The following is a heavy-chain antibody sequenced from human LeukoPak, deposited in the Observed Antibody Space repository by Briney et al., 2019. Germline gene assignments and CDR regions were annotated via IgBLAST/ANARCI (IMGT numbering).Heavy chain of an antibody. CDR2: INTNTGNP. CDR3: ARDSSWHVPVPENPVAFDY. D-gene: IGHD6-13*01. V-gene: IGHV7-4-1*02. Sequence: ASVKVSCKASGYTLTSYAMNWVRQAPGQGLEWMGWINTNTGNPTYAQGFTGRFVFSLDTSVSTAYLQISSLKAEDTAVYYCARDSSWHVPVPENPVAFDYWGQGTLVTVSS. J-gene: IGHJ4*02. CDR1: GYTLTSYA.